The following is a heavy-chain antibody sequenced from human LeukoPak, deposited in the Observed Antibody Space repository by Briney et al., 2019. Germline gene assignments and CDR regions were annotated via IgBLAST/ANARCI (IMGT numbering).Heavy chain of an antibody. V-gene: IGHV4-59*01. CDR2: IYYSGST. J-gene: IGHJ4*02. D-gene: IGHD5-12*01. CDR3: ARGFSGYDAYFDY. CDR1: GGSISDYY. Sequence: PSETLSLTCTVSGGSISDYYWSWIRQPPGKGLEWIGYIYYSGSTNYNPSLKSRVTMSVDTSKNQFSLKLTSVTAADTAVYYCARGFSGYDAYFDYWGQGTLVTVSS.